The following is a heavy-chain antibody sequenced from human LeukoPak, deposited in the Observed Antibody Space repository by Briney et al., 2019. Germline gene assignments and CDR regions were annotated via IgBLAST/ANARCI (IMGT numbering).Heavy chain of an antibody. CDR1: GYTFTSYA. V-gene: IGHV1-18*01. CDR2: ISAYNGNT. J-gene: IGHJ4*02. CDR3: VRDDYDSLPYYFDF. D-gene: IGHD3-22*01. Sequence: ASVKVSSKASGYTFTSYAISWVRQAPGQGLEWLGWISAYNGNTHYAQKLQGRLTLTTDTSANTAYMELRSLRSDDTAVYFCVRDDYDSLPYYFDFWGQGTLVTVSS.